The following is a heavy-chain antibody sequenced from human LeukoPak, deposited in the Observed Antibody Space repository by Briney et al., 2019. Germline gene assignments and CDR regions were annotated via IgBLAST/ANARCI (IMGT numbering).Heavy chain of an antibody. V-gene: IGHV1-2*02. CDR3: ARDRFLEWLFDY. CDR1: GGTFSSYA. J-gene: IGHJ4*02. CDR2: INPNTGGT. D-gene: IGHD3-3*01. Sequence: GSSVKVSCKASGGTFSSYAISWVRQAPGQGLEWMGWINPNTGGTSYAHNFKGRITMTRDTSISTTYMELSSLRSDDTAVYFCARDRFLEWLFDYWGQGTLATVSS.